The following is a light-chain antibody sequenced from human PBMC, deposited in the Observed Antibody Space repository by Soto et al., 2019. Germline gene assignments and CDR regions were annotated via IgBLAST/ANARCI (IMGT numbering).Light chain of an antibody. J-gene: IGKJ3*01. Sequence: DIPMTQSPSSLSASVGDRVTITCRASQSISSYLNWYQQKPGKAPKLLIYAASSLQSGVPSRFSGSGSGTDFTLTISSLQPEDFATYYYQQSYSTLLAFGPGTKVDIK. CDR3: QQSYSTLLA. CDR1: QSISSY. V-gene: IGKV1-39*01. CDR2: AAS.